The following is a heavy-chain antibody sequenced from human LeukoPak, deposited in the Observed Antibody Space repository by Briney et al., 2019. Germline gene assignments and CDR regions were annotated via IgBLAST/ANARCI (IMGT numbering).Heavy chain of an antibody. D-gene: IGHD1-26*01. CDR3: ARDNSVGDTAWWFDP. CDR1: GYTFTAYY. Sequence: ASVKVSCKATGYTFTAYYMHWVRQAPGQGLEWMGLINPSGSDTVYAQKFQGRVTMTRDMSTSTDYMELSSLRFDDTVVYYCARDNSVGDTAWWFDPWGQGTLVTVSS. V-gene: IGHV1-46*01. J-gene: IGHJ5*02. CDR2: INPSGSDT.